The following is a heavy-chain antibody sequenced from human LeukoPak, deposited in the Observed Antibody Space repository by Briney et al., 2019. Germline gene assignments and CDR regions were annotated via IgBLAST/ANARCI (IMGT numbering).Heavy chain of an antibody. CDR1: GFTFSSYS. CDR3: ARDQGAARRGLDC. D-gene: IGHD3-10*01. CDR2: ISSSSSYI. J-gene: IGHJ4*02. V-gene: IGHV3-21*01. Sequence: GGSLRLSCAASGFTFSSYSMNGVRQAPGKGGEWVSSISSSSSYIYYADSVKGRFTISRDNAKNSLYLQMNSLRAEDTAVYYCARDQGAARRGLDCWGQGTLVTVSS.